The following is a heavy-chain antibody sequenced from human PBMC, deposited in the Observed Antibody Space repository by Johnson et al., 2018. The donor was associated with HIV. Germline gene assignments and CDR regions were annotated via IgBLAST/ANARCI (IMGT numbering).Heavy chain of an antibody. CDR2: IFSDGSNT. Sequence: MQLVESGGGVVQPGRSLRLSCEASGFTFSNYWMHWVRQAPGKGLVWVSRIFSDGSNTDSADSVKGRFTISSDNAKNTLYLQMNSLRAEDTAVYYCARDPSLYYDCWSGGFAFGIWGQGTMVTVSS. J-gene: IGHJ3*02. V-gene: IGHV3-74*01. CDR1: GFTFSNYW. CDR3: ARDPSLYYDCWSGGFAFGI. D-gene: IGHD3-3*01.